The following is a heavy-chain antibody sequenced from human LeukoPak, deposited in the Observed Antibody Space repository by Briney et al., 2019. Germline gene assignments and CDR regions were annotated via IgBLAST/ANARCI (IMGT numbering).Heavy chain of an antibody. J-gene: IGHJ4*02. CDR2: IYYSGST. D-gene: IGHD5-18*01. CDR1: GGSISSSSYY. CDR3: ARGGSYSYVRY. V-gene: IGHV4-39*07. Sequence: SETLSLTCTVSGGSISSSSYYWGWIRQPPGKGLEWIGSIYYSGSTYYNPSLKSRVTISVDTSKDQFSLKLSSVTAADTAVYYCARGGSYSYVRYWGQGTLVTVSS.